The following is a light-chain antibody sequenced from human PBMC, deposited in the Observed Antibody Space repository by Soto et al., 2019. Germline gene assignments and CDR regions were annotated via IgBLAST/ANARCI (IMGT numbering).Light chain of an antibody. V-gene: IGLV2-11*01. Sequence: QSALTQPRSVSSSPGQSVTISCTGTRDNYVSWYQQQPGKAPKFIIFDINKRASGVPDRFSGSKSGNTASLTISGLQAEDEVDYYCCSYAGSSSTVVFGGGTQLTVL. CDR1: RDNY. CDR3: CSYAGSSSTVV. J-gene: IGLJ2*01. CDR2: DIN.